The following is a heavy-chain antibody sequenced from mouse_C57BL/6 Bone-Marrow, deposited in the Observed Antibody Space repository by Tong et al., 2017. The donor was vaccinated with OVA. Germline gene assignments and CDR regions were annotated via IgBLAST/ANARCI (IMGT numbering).Heavy chain of an antibody. V-gene: IGHV5-4*02. J-gene: IGHJ2*01. CDR2: ISDGGSYT. CDR3: ARHEGYFDY. Sequence: EVQLQESGGGLVKPGGSLKLSCAASGFTFSDYYMYWVRQTPEKRLEWVATISDGGSYTYYPDSVKGRFTISRDNAKNTLYLQMSSLRSEDTALYYCARHEGYFDYWGQGTTLTVSS. CDR1: GFTFSDYY.